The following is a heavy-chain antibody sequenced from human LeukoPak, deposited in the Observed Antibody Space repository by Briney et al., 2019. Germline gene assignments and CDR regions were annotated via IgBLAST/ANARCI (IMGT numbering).Heavy chain of an antibody. Sequence: GGSLRLSCAASGFTVSSNYMSWVRQAPGKGREWVSVVYSGGSTYYADSVKGRFTISRDTSNNTLYLQMNSLRAEDTAVYYCARAMASYYDSSGYPLYYFDYWGQGTLVTVSS. CDR3: ARAMASYYDSSGYPLYYFDY. V-gene: IGHV3-53*01. CDR2: VYSGGST. CDR1: GFTVSSNY. J-gene: IGHJ4*02. D-gene: IGHD3-22*01.